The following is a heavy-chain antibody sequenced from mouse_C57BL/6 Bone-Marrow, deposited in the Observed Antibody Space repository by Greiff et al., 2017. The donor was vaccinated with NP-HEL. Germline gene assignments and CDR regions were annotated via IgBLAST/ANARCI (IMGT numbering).Heavy chain of an antibody. V-gene: IGHV1-36*01. Sequence: VQLQQSGPVLVKPGPSVKISCKASGFTFTDYYMHWVKQSHGKSLEWIGLVYPYNGGTSYNQKFKGKATLTVATSSSNAYLELNSLTSEDSAVYYCARDYYGVVYYFDYWGQGTTLTVSS. CDR2: VYPYNGGT. CDR3: ARDYYGVVYYFDY. CDR1: GFTFTDYY. D-gene: IGHD1-1*01. J-gene: IGHJ2*01.